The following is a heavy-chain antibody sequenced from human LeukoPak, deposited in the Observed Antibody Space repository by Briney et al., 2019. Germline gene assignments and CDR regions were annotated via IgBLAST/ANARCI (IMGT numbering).Heavy chain of an antibody. J-gene: IGHJ5*02. CDR2: IYYSGST. Sequence: SETLSLTCTVSGGSISSYYWSWIRQPPGKGLEWIGYIYYSGSTYYNPSLKSRVTISVDTSKNQFSLKLSSVTAADTAVYYCARVNILTGYYIPYNWFDPWGQGTLVTVSS. CDR3: ARVNILTGYYIPYNWFDP. D-gene: IGHD3-9*01. V-gene: IGHV4-59*12. CDR1: GGSISSYY.